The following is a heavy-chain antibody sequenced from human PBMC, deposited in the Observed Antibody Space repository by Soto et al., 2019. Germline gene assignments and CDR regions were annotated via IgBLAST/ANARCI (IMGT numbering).Heavy chain of an antibody. CDR2: IYHSGST. V-gene: IGHV4-30-2*01. Sequence: SETLSLTCAVSGDSISRGDYSWSWIRQPPGKGLEWIGYIYHSGSTYYNPSLKSRVTISVDRSKNQFSLKLSSVTAADTAVYYCARVPDRWGQGTLVTVSS. CDR1: GDSISRGDYS. D-gene: IGHD2-2*01. CDR3: ARVPDR. J-gene: IGHJ5*02.